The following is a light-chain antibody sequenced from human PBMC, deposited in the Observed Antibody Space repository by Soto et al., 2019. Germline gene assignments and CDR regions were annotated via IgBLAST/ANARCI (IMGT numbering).Light chain of an antibody. CDR3: AVYMGSGLWV. V-gene: IGLV8-61*01. J-gene: IGLJ3*02. Sequence: QTVVTQEPSFSVSPGGTVTLTCALTSGSVSTSSYPSWYQQTPGQSPRTLIYSTNTRSSGVPHRFSGSILGIKAALAITGAQADDESDYFCAVYMGSGLWVFGGGTKLTVL. CDR2: STN. CDR1: SGSVSTSSY.